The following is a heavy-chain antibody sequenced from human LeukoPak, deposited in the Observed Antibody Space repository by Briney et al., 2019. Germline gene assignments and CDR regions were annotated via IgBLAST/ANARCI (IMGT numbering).Heavy chain of an antibody. CDR1: GFSFSSYW. J-gene: IGHJ4*02. V-gene: IGHV3-30*02. Sequence: GGSLRLSCEASGFSFSSYWMSWVRQAPGKGLEWVAFIRYDGSNKYHADSVKGRFTISRDNSKNTLDLQMNSLRADDTAVYYCAKDQGLYNDWGQGTLVTVSS. D-gene: IGHD1-14*01. CDR2: IRYDGSNK. CDR3: AKDQGLYND.